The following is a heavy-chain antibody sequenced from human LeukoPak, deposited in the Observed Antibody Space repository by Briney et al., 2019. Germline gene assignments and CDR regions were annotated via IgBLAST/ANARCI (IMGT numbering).Heavy chain of an antibody. CDR2: ISSSGSTI. V-gene: IGHV3-48*03. CDR3: AELGITMIGGV. Sequence: GGLRLSCSASGFTFTTYGMNWVRQAPGKGLEWVSYISSSGSTIYYADSVKGRFTISRDNAKNSLYLQMNSLRAEDTAVYYCAELGITMIGGVWGKGTTVTISS. J-gene: IGHJ6*04. D-gene: IGHD3-10*02. CDR1: GFTFTTYG.